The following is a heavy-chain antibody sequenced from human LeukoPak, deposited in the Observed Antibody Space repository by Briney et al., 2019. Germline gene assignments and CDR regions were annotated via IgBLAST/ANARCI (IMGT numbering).Heavy chain of an antibody. CDR1: GGSISSYY. J-gene: IGHJ3*02. D-gene: IGHD3-22*01. V-gene: IGHV4-59*12. CDR3: ARSGYYPGAFDI. Sequence: PSETLSLTCTVSGGSISSYYWSWIRQPPGKGLEWIGYIYYSGSTNYNPSLKSRVTISVDTSKNQFSLKLSSVTAADTAVYYCARSGYYPGAFDIWGQGTMVTVSS. CDR2: IYYSGST.